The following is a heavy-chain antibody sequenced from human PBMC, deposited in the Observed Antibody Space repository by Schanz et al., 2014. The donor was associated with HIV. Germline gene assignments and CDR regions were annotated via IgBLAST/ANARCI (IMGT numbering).Heavy chain of an antibody. D-gene: IGHD6-6*01. Sequence: QVQLVESGGGVVQPGKSLRLSCVASGFTFSSYGMHWVRQAPGKGLEWVAVIWYDGSNKYYADSVKGRFTISKDNSKNTRYLQMNSLRAQDTAVYYCANTEYPYSSSSDYYYGMDVWGQGTTVAVSS. V-gene: IGHV3-33*06. CDR2: IWYDGSNK. CDR1: GFTFSSYG. CDR3: ANTEYPYSSSSDYYYGMDV. J-gene: IGHJ6*02.